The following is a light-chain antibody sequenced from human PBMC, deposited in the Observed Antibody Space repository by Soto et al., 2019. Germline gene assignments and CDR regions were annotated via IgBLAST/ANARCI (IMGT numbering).Light chain of an antibody. J-gene: IGLJ1*01. Sequence: APTQPPSVSGCPGRSTPNPCTRTSSDVGSYDLVSWYQQHPGKAPKLMIYEVNKRPSGVSNRFSGSKSGNTASLTISGLQAEDEADYYCCSYVGSDSFAFGTGTKVTVL. CDR1: SSDVGSYDL. CDR3: CSYVGSDSFA. CDR2: EVN. V-gene: IGLV2-23*02.